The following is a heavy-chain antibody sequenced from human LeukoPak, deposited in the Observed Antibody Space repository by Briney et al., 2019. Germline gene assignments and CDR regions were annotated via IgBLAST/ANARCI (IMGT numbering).Heavy chain of an antibody. D-gene: IGHD4-17*01. CDR2: ISAYNGNT. V-gene: IGHV1-18*01. CDR1: GYTSTSYG. J-gene: IGHJ5*02. CDR3: ARDATVTTFSGWFDP. Sequence: ASVKVSCKASGYTSTSYGISWVRQAPGQGLEWMGWISAYNGNTNYAQKLQGRVTMTTDTSTSTAYMELRSLRSDDTAVYYCARDATVTTFSGWFDPWGQGTLVTVSS.